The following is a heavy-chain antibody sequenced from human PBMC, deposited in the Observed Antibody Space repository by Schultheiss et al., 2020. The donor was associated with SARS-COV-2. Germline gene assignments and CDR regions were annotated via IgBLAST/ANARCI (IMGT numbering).Heavy chain of an antibody. Sequence: ASVKVSCKASGYTFTGYYMHWVRQAPGQGLEWMGWINPSGGSTSYAQKFQGRVTMTRDTSISTAYMELSRLRSDDTAVYYCARALRDGYGTNDWGQGTLVTVSS. CDR1: GYTFTGYY. J-gene: IGHJ4*02. CDR2: INPSGGST. CDR3: ARALRDGYGTND. D-gene: IGHD5-24*01. V-gene: IGHV1-2*02.